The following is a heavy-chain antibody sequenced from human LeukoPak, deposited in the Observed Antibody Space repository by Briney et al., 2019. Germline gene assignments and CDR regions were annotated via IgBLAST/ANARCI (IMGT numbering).Heavy chain of an antibody. D-gene: IGHD5/OR15-5a*01. Sequence: PSETLSLTRTLSGVSLSSGGYYWSWIRPHPGEGLEWIGYIYYSGGTYYNPSLKSRVTISVDTSKNQFSLKLSSVTAADTAVYYCARSSTLGVAFDYWGQGTLVTVSS. CDR3: ARSSTLGVAFDY. CDR2: IYYSGGT. J-gene: IGHJ4*02. CDR1: GVSLSSGGYY. V-gene: IGHV4-31*03.